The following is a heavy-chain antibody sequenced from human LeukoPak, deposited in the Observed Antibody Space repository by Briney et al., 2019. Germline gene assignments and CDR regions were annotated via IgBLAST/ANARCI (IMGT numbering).Heavy chain of an antibody. J-gene: IGHJ6*02. D-gene: IGHD6-13*01. CDR3: AKDKAAAGSYGLVV. CDR1: GFTFGSYA. Sequence: QPGGSLRLSCAASGFTFGSYAMTWVRQAPGKGLDWVSSISGSGDSTYYADSVKGRFTISRDNSKNTLYLQMSSLRAEDTAVYYCAKDKAAAGSYGLVVWGQGTTVTVSS. CDR2: ISGSGDST. V-gene: IGHV3-23*01.